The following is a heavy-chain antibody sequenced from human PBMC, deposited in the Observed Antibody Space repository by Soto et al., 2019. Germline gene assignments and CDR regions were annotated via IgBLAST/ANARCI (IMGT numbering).Heavy chain of an antibody. CDR3: AGSKNRGVTVDY. V-gene: IGHV4-59*13. Sequence: SETLSLTCTVSGVPIRSYFWTWIRQPPGKGLEWIGFVYHSADANYNPSLRNRATISTDPAKRQFSLRLSSVTAADTALYYCAGSKNRGVTVDYWGQGALVTVSS. CDR2: VYHSADA. CDR1: GVPIRSYF. J-gene: IGHJ4*02. D-gene: IGHD3-10*01.